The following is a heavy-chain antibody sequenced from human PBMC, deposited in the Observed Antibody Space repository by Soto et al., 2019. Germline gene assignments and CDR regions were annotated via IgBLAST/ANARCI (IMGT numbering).Heavy chain of an antibody. CDR3: ANDGSAPVTLHYFDY. J-gene: IGHJ4*02. CDR2: ISYDGSKK. Sequence: PGGSLRLSCAASGFTFSSYGVHWFRQAPGKGLEWVAVISYDGSKKYYADSVQGRFTISRDNSKNTLYLQMNSLRAEEKAVYYCANDGSAPVTLHYFDYWGQGTLVTVSS. V-gene: IGHV3-30*18. CDR1: GFTFSSYG. D-gene: IGHD4-17*01.